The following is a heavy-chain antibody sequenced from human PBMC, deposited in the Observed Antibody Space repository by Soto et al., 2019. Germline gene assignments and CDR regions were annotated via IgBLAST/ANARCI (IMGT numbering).Heavy chain of an antibody. D-gene: IGHD3-10*01. J-gene: IGHJ6*02. Sequence: QVQLVHSGAEVKKPGSSVKVSCKASGGTFSSYTISWVRQAPGQGLEWMGRIIPILGIANYAQKFQGRVTITADKSTSTAYMELSSLRSEDTAVYYCARDGGYYYGSGSYGMDVWGQGTTVTVSS. V-gene: IGHV1-69*04. CDR1: GGTFSSYT. CDR2: IIPILGIA. CDR3: ARDGGYYYGSGSYGMDV.